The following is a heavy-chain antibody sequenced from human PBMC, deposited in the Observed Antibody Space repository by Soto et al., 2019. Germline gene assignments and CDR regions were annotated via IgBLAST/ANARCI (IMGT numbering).Heavy chain of an antibody. J-gene: IGHJ4*02. CDR1: GYTFTSYD. CDR3: ASRAVTKGWSGFGADKCYFDF. V-gene: IGHV1-8*01. CDR2: MNPNTGNS. Sequence: ASVKVSCKASGYTFTSYDIYWVRQATGQGLEWMGWMNPNTGNSGYAQKFQGRVTMTSDTSISTAHMELSSLRYEDTAVYYCASRAVTKGWSGFGADKCYFDFCGQGSLVTV. D-gene: IGHD3-3*01.